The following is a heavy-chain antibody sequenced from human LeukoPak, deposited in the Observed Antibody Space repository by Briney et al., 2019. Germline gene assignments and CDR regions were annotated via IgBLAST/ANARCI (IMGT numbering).Heavy chain of an antibody. Sequence: GGSLRLSCAASGLTFSSYDMSWVRQAPGKGLEWVGFIRSKAYGGTTEYAASVKGRFTISRDDSKSIAYLQMNSLKTEDTAVYYCTRAAFDIWGQGTMVTVSS. CDR3: TRAAFDI. CDR2: IRSKAYGGTT. CDR1: GLTFSSYD. V-gene: IGHV3-49*04. J-gene: IGHJ3*02.